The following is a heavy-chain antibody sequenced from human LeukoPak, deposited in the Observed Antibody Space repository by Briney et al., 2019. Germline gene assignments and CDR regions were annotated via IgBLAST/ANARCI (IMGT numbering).Heavy chain of an antibody. CDR3: ARDEGSGWYAY. CDR2: IHTSGST. CDR1: DGSISSYY. Sequence: KPSETLSLTCTVSDGSISSYYWSWIRQPAGKGLEWIGRIHTSGSTNYNPSLKSRVTMSGDTSKNLFSLRLTSVTAADTAIYYCARDEGSGWYAYWGQGTLVTVSS. J-gene: IGHJ4*02. V-gene: IGHV4-4*07. D-gene: IGHD6-19*01.